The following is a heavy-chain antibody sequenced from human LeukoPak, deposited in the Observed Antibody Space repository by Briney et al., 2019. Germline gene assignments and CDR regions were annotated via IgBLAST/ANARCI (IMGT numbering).Heavy chain of an antibody. J-gene: IGHJ4*02. CDR3: ATLVY. V-gene: IGHV1-24*01. CDR1: GGTFSSYA. CDR2: FDPEDGET. Sequence: ASVKVSCKASGGTFSSYAVSWVRQAPGKGLEWMGGFDPEDGETIYAQKFQGRVTMTEDTSTDTAYMELSSLRSEDTAVYYCATLVYWGQGTLVTVSS.